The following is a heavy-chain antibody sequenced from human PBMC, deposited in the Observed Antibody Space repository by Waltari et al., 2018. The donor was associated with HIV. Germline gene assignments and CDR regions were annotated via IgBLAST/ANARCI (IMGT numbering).Heavy chain of an antibody. V-gene: IGHV4-34*01. D-gene: IGHD3-3*01. CDR2: INHSGST. Sequence: QVQLQQWGAGLLKPSETLSLTCAVYGGSFSGYYWSWIRQPPGKGLEWIGEINHSGSTNYTPSLKSRVTISVDTSKNQFSLKLSSVTAADTAVYYCARGIITIYRYYYYGMDVWGQGTTVTVSS. J-gene: IGHJ6*02. CDR3: ARGIITIYRYYYYGMDV. CDR1: GGSFSGYY.